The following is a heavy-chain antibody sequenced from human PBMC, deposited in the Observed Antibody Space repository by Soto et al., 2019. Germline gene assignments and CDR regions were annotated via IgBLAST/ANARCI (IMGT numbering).Heavy chain of an antibody. CDR2: IGESGTPT. Sequence: PGASLRLSGAASGFTFSSYAMKWVRQAQGKGLEWVSLIGESGTPTYYADSVKGRFTISRDNSGNTLFLEMYSLRAEDTAVYYCARYIPGVLYYGMDVWGQGTTVTVSS. CDR1: GFTFSSYA. CDR3: ARYIPGVLYYGMDV. V-gene: IGHV3-23*01. D-gene: IGHD2-2*01. J-gene: IGHJ6*02.